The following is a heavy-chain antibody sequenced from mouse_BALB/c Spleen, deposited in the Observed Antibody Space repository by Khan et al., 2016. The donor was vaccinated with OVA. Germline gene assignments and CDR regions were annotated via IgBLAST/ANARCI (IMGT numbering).Heavy chain of an antibody. CDR3: ARLAYYYDSEGFAY. J-gene: IGHJ3*01. CDR1: GFTFSTYG. D-gene: IGHD1-1*01. Sequence: EVELVESGGDLVEPGGSLKLSCAASGFTFSTYGMSWGRQTPDKRQVGVATFGTGGHYTYYPDSVRGRFTISRDNAKNTLYLQLTSLTTEDTAIFYCARLAYYYDSEGFAYWGQGTLVTVSA. CDR2: FGTGGHYT. V-gene: IGHV5-6*01.